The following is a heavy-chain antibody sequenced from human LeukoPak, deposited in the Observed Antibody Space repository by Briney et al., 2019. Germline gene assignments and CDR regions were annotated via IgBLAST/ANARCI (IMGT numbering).Heavy chain of an antibody. D-gene: IGHD4-23*01. Sequence: ASVKVSCKASGYTFTGYYMHWVRQAPGQGLEWMGWINPNSGGTNYAQKFQGRVTMTRDTSISTAYMELSRLRSDDTAVYYCAGDLGTVVTLWSWGQGTLVTVSS. V-gene: IGHV1-2*02. J-gene: IGHJ4*02. CDR1: GYTFTGYY. CDR3: AGDLGTVVTLWS. CDR2: INPNSGGT.